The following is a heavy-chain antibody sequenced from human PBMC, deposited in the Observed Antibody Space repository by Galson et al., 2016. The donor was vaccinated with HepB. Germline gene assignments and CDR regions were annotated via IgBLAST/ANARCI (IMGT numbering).Heavy chain of an antibody. CDR3: AKEMRWLKLGLDY. D-gene: IGHD5-24*01. V-gene: IGHV3-23*01. CDR2: VSGNGGTI. CDR1: GFTFTDHA. J-gene: IGHJ4*02. Sequence: SLRLSCAASGFTFTDHAMSWVRLVPGKGLEWVAVVSGNGGTIYYSDSVKGRFTISRDNSKNTLYLQMNSLRAEDTATYYCAKEMRWLKLGLDYWGQGTRVTVS.